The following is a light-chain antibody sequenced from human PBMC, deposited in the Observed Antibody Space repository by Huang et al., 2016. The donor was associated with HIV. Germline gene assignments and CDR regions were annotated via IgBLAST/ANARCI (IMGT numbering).Light chain of an antibody. J-gene: IGKJ2*01. CDR1: QDISNY. V-gene: IGKV1-33*01. Sequence: DIQMTQSPSPLSASVGDRVTITCQASQDISNYLNWYQQKPGKAPKLLIYDASNLETGGPSRFSGSRSGTHVTFTINNLQPEDIATYYCQQYDNLHTFGQGTKLEIK. CDR2: DAS. CDR3: QQYDNLHT.